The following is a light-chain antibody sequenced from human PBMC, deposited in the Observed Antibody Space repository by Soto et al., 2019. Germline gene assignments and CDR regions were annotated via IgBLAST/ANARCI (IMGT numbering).Light chain of an antibody. V-gene: IGLV1-40*01. CDR1: SSNIGAGYD. CDR2: GNT. J-gene: IGLJ2*01. CDR3: QSYESSLSGGI. Sequence: QSVLTQPPSVSGAPGQRVTISCTGSSSNIGAGYDVHWYQQVPGTAPKLLIYGNTNRPSGVPDRFSGSKSGTSASLAITGLQAEDEADYYCQSYESSLSGGIFGGGTKLTVL.